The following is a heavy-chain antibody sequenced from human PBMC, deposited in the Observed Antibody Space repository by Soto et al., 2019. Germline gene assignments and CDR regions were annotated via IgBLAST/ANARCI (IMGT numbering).Heavy chain of an antibody. J-gene: IGHJ4*02. CDR1: GFTFSAHW. D-gene: IGHD3-10*01. Sequence: VQLVESGGGLVQPGGSMRLSCVASGFTFSAHWLTWVRQAPGKGLEWVANINVDGGEKYYEDSVKGRFTISRDNAKNSLYLQMNNLRVEDTAVYYCARGSLIPGIDYCGQGTLVTVSS. V-gene: IGHV3-7*05. CDR3: ARGSLIPGIDY. CDR2: INVDGGEK.